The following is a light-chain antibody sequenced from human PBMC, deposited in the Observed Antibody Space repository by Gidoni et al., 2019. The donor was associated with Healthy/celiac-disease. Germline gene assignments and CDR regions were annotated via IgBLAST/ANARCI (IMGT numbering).Light chain of an antibody. CDR3: QQSYSTLGT. CDR1: QSISSY. J-gene: IGKJ1*01. CDR2: AAS. Sequence: DIQMPQSPSSLSASVGDRVTITCRASQSISSYLNWYQQKPGKAPKLLIYAASSLHSGVPSRFSGSGSGTDFTLTISSLQPEDFATYYCQQSYSTLGTFXQXTKVEIK. V-gene: IGKV1-39*01.